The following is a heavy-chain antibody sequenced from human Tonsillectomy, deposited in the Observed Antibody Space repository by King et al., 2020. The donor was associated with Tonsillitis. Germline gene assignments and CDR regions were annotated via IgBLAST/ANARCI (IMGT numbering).Heavy chain of an antibody. V-gene: IGHV4-30-4*01. Sequence: VQLQESGPGLVKPSQTLSLTCTVSGGSISSGDYYWSWIRQPPGKGLEWIGYIYYSGSTYYNPSLKSRVTISVDTSKNQFSLKLSSVTAADTAVYYCVRGWNITIFGVANWFDPWGQGTLVTVSS. CDR2: IYYSGST. CDR1: GGSISSGDYY. CDR3: VRGWNITIFGVANWFDP. D-gene: IGHD3-3*01. J-gene: IGHJ5*02.